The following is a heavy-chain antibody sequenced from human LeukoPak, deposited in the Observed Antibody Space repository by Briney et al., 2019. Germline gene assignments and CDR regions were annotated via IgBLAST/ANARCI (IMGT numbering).Heavy chain of an antibody. CDR3: AKHHYGSGIKPNWFDP. Sequence: TGGSLRLSCAASGFTVSSNYMSWVRQAPGKGLEWVSVIYSGGSTYYADSVKGRFTISRDNSKNTLYLQMNSLRAEDTAVYYCAKHHYGSGIKPNWFDPWGQGTLVTVSS. D-gene: IGHD3-10*01. CDR1: GFTVSSNY. CDR2: IYSGGST. V-gene: IGHV3-66*04. J-gene: IGHJ5*02.